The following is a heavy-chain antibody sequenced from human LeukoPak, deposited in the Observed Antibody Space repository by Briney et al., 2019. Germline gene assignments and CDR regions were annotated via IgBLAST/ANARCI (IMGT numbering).Heavy chain of an antibody. D-gene: IGHD3-3*01. J-gene: IGHJ4*02. CDR3: ARDQYDTWSRRGNFDS. V-gene: IGHV3-7*03. CDR2: IKLDESEK. CDR1: GFTFGKYW. Sequence: LSGGSLRLSCVASGFTFGKYWMSWVRQTPGKGLEWVANIKLDESEKNYVDSVKGRFTISRDNTKNSLYLQMNSLRVEDTAVFYCARDQYDTWSRRGNFDSWGQGTLVIVSS.